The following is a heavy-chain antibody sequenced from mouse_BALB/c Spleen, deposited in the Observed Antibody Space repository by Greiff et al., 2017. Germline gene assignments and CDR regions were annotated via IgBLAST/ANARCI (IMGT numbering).Heavy chain of an antibody. CDR1: GYSITSDYA. Sequence: EVQLQESGPGLVKPSQSLSLTCTVTGYSITSDYAWNWIRQFPGNKLEWMGYISYSGSTSYNPSLKSRISITRDTSKNQFFLQLNSVTTEDTATYYCARSTKHYYGSSHFDYWGQGTTLTVSS. V-gene: IGHV3-2*02. J-gene: IGHJ2*01. CDR2: ISYSGST. CDR3: ARSTKHYYGSSHFDY. D-gene: IGHD1-1*01.